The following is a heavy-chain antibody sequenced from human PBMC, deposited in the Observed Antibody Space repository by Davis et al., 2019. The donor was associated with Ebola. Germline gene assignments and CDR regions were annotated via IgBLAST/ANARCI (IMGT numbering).Heavy chain of an antibody. Sequence: GGSLRLSCAASGFTFSSYAMSCFLPSPFPVLSFLSAISGSGGSTYYADSVKGRFTIARDNSKTTLEMQMNSRRAEETAGEDWEKDLRRESSGWYPRNYGMDVWGKGTTVTVSS. D-gene: IGHD6-19*01. CDR1: GFTFSSYA. CDR2: ISGSGGST. J-gene: IGHJ6*04. V-gene: IGHV3-23*01. CDR3: EKDLRRESSGWYPRNYGMDV.